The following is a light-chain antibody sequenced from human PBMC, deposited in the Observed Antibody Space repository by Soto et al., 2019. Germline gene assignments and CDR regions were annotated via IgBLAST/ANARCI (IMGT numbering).Light chain of an antibody. CDR1: SSDVGGYNY. J-gene: IGLJ1*01. Sequence: QSALTQPRSVSGSPGQSVTISCTGTSSDVGGYNYVSWYQQHPGKAPKLMIYDVSKRPSGVPGRFSGSKSGNTASLTISGLHAEDEADYYCCSYAGSYPYVFGTGTKVTVL. CDR2: DVS. V-gene: IGLV2-11*01. CDR3: CSYAGSYPYV.